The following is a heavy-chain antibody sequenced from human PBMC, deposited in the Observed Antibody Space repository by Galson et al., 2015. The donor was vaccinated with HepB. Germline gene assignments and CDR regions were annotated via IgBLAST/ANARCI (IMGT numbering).Heavy chain of an antibody. CDR1: GGSISRSNYY. V-gene: IGHV4-39*01. CDR2: IYYSGRL. CDR3: ARQPYTSGWLYWYFDL. J-gene: IGHJ2*01. Sequence: ETLSLTCTVSGGSISRSNYYWGWIRQPPGKGLEWIGSIYYSGRLFYNPSLKSRVTISVDTSKNQFSLRLSSVTAADTAVYYCARQPYTSGWLYWYFDLWGRGTLVTVSS. D-gene: IGHD6-19*01.